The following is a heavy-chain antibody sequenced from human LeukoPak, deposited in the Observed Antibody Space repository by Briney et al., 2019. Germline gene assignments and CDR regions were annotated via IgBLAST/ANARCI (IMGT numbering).Heavy chain of an antibody. CDR2: IIPIFGTA. V-gene: IGHV1-69*06. J-gene: IGHJ4*02. CDR1: GYTFTVYY. D-gene: IGHD2-21*02. Sequence: ASVKVSCKASGYTFTVYYMHWVRQAPGQGLEWMGGIIPIFGTANYAQKFQGRVTITADKSTSTAYMELSSLRSEDTAVYYCARSSVVTAMVHLDYWGQGTLVTVSS. CDR3: ARSSVVTAMVHLDY.